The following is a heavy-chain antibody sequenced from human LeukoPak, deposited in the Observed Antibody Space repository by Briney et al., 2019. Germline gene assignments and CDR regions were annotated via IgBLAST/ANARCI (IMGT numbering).Heavy chain of an antibody. D-gene: IGHD3-10*02. Sequence: PGGSLRLSCAASGFTFSNYWMHWVRQAPGKGLVWVSRINGDGRSTTYADSVKGRFTISRDNAENTLYLQMNSLRADDTAVYYCAELGITMIGGVWGKGTTVTISS. J-gene: IGHJ6*04. CDR3: AELGITMIGGV. CDR2: INGDGRST. CDR1: GFTFSNYW. V-gene: IGHV3-74*01.